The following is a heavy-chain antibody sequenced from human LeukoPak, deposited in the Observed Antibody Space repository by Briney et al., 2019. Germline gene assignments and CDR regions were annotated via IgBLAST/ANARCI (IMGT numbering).Heavy chain of an antibody. V-gene: IGHV4-39*07. Sequence: PSETLSLACTVSGGSISSSSYYWGWIRQPPGKGLEWIGSIYYSGSTYYNPSLKSRVTISVDTSKNQFSLKLSSVTAADTAVYYYARDPTMVVAPDPWGQGTLVTVSS. D-gene: IGHD2-15*01. CDR3: ARDPTMVVAPDP. CDR2: IYYSGST. J-gene: IGHJ5*02. CDR1: GGSISSSSYY.